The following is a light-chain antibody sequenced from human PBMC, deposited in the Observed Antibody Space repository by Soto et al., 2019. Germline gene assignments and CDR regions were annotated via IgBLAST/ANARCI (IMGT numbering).Light chain of an antibody. Sequence: EFVLTQSPGTLSLSPGERATLSCRASQTVRNNYLAWYQQKPGQAPRLLIYGASSRATGIPDRFSGSGSGTDFTLTISRLEPEDFAVYYCQQYGSSPFTFGGGTKVDTK. V-gene: IGKV3-20*01. CDR3: QQYGSSPFT. CDR1: QTVRNNY. J-gene: IGKJ4*01. CDR2: GAS.